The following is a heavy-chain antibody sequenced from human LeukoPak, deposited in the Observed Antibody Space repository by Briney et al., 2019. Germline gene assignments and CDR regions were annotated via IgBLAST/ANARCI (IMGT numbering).Heavy chain of an antibody. J-gene: IGHJ4*02. CDR2: ISSSSSYI. CDR1: GFTFSSYS. D-gene: IGHD6-13*01. V-gene: IGHV3-21*01. Sequence: GGSPRLSCAASGFTFSSYSMNWVRQAPGKGLEWVSSISSSSSYIYYADSVKGRFTISRDNAKNSLYLQMNSLRAEDTAVYYCARGRAAAGTNYFDYWGQGTLVTVSS. CDR3: ARGRAAAGTNYFDY.